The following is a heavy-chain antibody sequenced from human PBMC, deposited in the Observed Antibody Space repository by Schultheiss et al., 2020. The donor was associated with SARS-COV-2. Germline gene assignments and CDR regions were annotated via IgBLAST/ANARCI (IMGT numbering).Heavy chain of an antibody. CDR2: ISGSGGST. Sequence: GGSLRLSCAASGFTFSSYAMSWVRQAPGKGLEWVSAISGSGGSTYYADSVKGRFTISRDNAKNSLYLQMNSLRAEDTALYYCAKAQYIYSSGWRTAFDIWGQGTMVTVSS. D-gene: IGHD6-19*01. J-gene: IGHJ3*02. V-gene: IGHV3-23*01. CDR1: GFTFSSYA. CDR3: AKAQYIYSSGWRTAFDI.